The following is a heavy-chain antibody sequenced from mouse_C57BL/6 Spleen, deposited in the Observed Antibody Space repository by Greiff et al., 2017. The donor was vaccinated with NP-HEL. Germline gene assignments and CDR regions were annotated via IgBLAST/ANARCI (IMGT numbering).Heavy chain of an antibody. J-gene: IGHJ1*03. CDR2: IDPETGGT. CDR3: TREGDYYGSSWYFDV. V-gene: IGHV1-15*01. Sequence: QVQLQQSGAELVRPGASVTLSCKASGYTFTDYEMHWVKQTPVHGLEWIGAIDPETGGTAYNQKFKGKAILTADKSSSTAYMELRSLTSEDSAVYYCTREGDYYGSSWYFDVWGTGTTVTVSS. CDR1: GYTFTDYE. D-gene: IGHD1-1*01.